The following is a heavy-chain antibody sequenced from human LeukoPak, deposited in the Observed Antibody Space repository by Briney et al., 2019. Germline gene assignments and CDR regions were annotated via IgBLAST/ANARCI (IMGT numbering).Heavy chain of an antibody. V-gene: IGHV3-23*01. CDR2: ISGSGGST. D-gene: IGHD3-10*01. CDR1: GFTFSSYA. J-gene: IGHJ4*02. CDR3: AKRSYYYGSGSYPDY. Sequence: PGGSLRLSCAASGFTFSSYAMSWVRQAPGKGLEWGSAISGSGGSTYYADSVKGRFTISRDNSKNTLYLQMNSLRAEDTAVYYCAKRSYYYGSGSYPDYWGQGTLVTVSS.